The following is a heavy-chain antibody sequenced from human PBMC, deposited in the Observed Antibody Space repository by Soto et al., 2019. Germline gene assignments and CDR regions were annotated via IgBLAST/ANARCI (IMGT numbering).Heavy chain of an antibody. CDR1: GFTFTNFA. D-gene: IGHD6-19*01. V-gene: IGHV3-23*01. J-gene: IGHJ4*02. CDR2: ISGSGAGT. Sequence: EVQLLESGGGLVQPGGSLRLSCAASGFTFTNFAMSWVRQAPGKGLEWVSGISGSGAGTYFADSVKGRFTISRDNSKNTLYLQMNSLRAEDTAAYYCAKESFTVAGSPFGYWGEGILVTVSS. CDR3: AKESFTVAGSPFGY.